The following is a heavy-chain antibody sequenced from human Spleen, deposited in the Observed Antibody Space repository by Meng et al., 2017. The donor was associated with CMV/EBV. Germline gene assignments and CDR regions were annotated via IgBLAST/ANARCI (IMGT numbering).Heavy chain of an antibody. CDR2: ITGSGGST. CDR1: EFTFSNYA. Sequence: GESLKISCAASEFTFSNYAMSWVRQAPGKGLEWVSAITGSGGSTYYADSVKGRFTISRDNSKNTLYLQMNSLRAEDTAVYYCANGVFGYSRDYWGQGTLVTVSS. J-gene: IGHJ4*02. D-gene: IGHD4-23*01. V-gene: IGHV3-23*01. CDR3: ANGVFGYSRDY.